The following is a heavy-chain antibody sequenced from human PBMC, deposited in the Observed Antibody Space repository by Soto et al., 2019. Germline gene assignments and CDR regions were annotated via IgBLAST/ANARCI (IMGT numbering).Heavy chain of an antibody. Sequence: TASGFTFSRHDMHWVRQVTGKGLEWVSGIDSAGDAKYSVSVKGRFTISRENAKDSVHLQMNSLTAGDPGVYFCARGGIRGVCWNWFETWGQGTLVTVSS. J-gene: IGHJ5*02. CDR3: ARGGIRGVCWNWFET. CDR2: IDSAGDA. CDR1: GFTFSRHD. D-gene: IGHD3-10*01. V-gene: IGHV3-13*01.